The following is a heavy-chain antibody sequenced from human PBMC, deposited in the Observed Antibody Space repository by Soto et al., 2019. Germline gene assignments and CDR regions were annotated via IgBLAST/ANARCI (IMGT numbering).Heavy chain of an antibody. Sequence: GASVKVSCKASGYTFTGYYMHWVRQAPGQGLEWMGWINPNSGGTNYAQKFQGRVTMTRDTSISTAYMELSRLRSDDTAVYYCARNLVQFDNYYHMDVWGLGTTVTVSS. CDR3: ARNLVQFDNYYHMDV. D-gene: IGHD6-6*01. J-gene: IGHJ6*02. V-gene: IGHV1-2*02. CDR1: GYTFTGYY. CDR2: INPNSGGT.